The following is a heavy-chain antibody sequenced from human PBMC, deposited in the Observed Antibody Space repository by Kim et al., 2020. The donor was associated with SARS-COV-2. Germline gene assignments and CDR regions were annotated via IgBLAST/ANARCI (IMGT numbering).Heavy chain of an antibody. CDR3: AKPLSGAPWWELLVDGFDY. J-gene: IGHJ4*02. Sequence: GRFTISRDNSKNTLYLQMNSLRAEDTAVYYCAKPLSGAPWWELLVDGFDYWGQGTLVTVSS. D-gene: IGHD1-26*01. V-gene: IGHV3-30*02.